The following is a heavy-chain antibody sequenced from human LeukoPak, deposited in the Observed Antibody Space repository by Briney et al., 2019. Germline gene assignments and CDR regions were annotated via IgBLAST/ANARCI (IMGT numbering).Heavy chain of an antibody. J-gene: IGHJ4*02. D-gene: IGHD6-13*01. V-gene: IGHV3-21*04. CDR2: ISYTGTYI. CDR1: AFSLSAYN. CDR3: AKGRTYSSNWHYFDY. Sequence: GGSLRLSCAASAFSLSAYNMNWVRQAPGKGLEWVSSISYTGTYIYYADSVKGRFTISRDNAQNSLYLQMNSLRAEDTAIYYCAKGRTYSSNWHYFDYWGQGTLITVSS.